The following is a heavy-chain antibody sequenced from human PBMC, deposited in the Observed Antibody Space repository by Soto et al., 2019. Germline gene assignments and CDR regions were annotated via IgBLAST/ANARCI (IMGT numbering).Heavy chain of an antibody. D-gene: IGHD6-6*01. V-gene: IGHV4-59*08. CDR3: ARHGGAARPFSVWFDP. CDR2: IYYSGST. Sequence: ETLSLTCTVSGGSISSYYWSWIRQPPGKGLEWIGYIYYSGSTNYNPSLKSRVTISVETSKNQFSLNLSSVTAADTAVYYCARHGGAARPFSVWFDPWGQGTLVTVSS. J-gene: IGHJ5*02. CDR1: GGSISSYY.